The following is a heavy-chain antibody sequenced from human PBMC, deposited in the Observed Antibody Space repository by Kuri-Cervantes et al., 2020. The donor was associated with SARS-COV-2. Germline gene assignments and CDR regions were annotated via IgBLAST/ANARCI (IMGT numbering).Heavy chain of an antibody. D-gene: IGHD4-23*01. Sequence: GGSLRLSCAASGFTFSSYWMSWVRQAPGKGLEWVANIDQDGSEQYYVDSVKGRFSISRDNAKKSLYLQMNSLRAEDTAVYYCARDWKIAVVTPDAFDIWSQGTMVTVSS. CDR2: IDQDGSEQ. J-gene: IGHJ3*02. CDR1: GFTFSSYW. V-gene: IGHV3-7*01. CDR3: ARDWKIAVVTPDAFDI.